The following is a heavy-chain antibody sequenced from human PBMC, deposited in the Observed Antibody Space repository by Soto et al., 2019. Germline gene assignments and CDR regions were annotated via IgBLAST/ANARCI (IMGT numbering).Heavy chain of an antibody. CDR2: INHSGST. CDR1: GGSFSGYY. J-gene: IGHJ4*02. CDR3: ARHLLHMTTVTLNFDY. D-gene: IGHD4-17*01. Sequence: SATLSLTCAVYGGSFSGYYWSWIRQPPGKGLEWIGEINHSGSTNYNPSLKSRVTISVDTSKNQFSLKLSSVTAADTAVYYCARHLLHMTTVTLNFDYWGQGTLVTVSS. V-gene: IGHV4-34*01.